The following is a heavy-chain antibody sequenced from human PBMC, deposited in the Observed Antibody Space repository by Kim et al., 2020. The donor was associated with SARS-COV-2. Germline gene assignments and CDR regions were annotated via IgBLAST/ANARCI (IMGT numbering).Heavy chain of an antibody. J-gene: IGHJ4*02. CDR2: IRGDAGEK. V-gene: IGHV3-7*01. CDR1: GFTFSNYW. CDR3: ASLKYF. Sequence: GGSLRLSCVASGFTFSNYWMDWVRQTPGKGLEWVANIRGDAGEKNYVDSVKGRFTISRDNVKNSLYLQMNSLRAEDTAVYYCASLKYFWGQGILVTVSS.